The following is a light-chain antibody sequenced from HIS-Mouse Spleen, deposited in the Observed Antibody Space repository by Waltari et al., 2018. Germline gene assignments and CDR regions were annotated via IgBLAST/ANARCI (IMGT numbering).Light chain of an antibody. J-gene: IGLJ2*01. Sequence: QSALTQPRSVSGSPGQSVTISCTGTSSDVGGYNYVSWYQQHPDKAPKLMIYDVSKRPSGSPNRFTGSTSANTASLTISGLQAEDEADYYCCSYAGSYTLVFGGGTKLTVL. CDR1: SSDVGGYNY. CDR3: CSYAGSYTLV. CDR2: DVS. V-gene: IGLV2-11*01.